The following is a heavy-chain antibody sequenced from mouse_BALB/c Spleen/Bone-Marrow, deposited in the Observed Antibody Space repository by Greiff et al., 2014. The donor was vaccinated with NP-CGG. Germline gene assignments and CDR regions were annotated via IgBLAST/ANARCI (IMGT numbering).Heavy chain of an antibody. J-gene: IGHJ2*01. V-gene: IGHV1-9*01. CDR2: ILPGSGST. CDR1: GYTFSSYW. CDR3: ARNLYYFDY. Sequence: QVQLQQSGAELMKPGASVKISCKATGYTFSSYWIEWVKQRPGHGLEWIGEILPGSGSTNYSEKFKGKATFTADTSSNTAYMQLSSLTSEDSAVYYCARNLYYFDYWGQGTTLTVSS.